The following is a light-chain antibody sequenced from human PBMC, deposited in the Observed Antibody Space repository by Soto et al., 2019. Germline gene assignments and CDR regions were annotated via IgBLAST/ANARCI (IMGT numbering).Light chain of an antibody. CDR1: SSDVGGYNY. CDR2: EVT. Sequence: QSALTQPPSASGPPGQSVTISCTGTSSDVGGYNYVSWYQQHPGKAPKLMIFEVTKRPSGVPDRFSGSKSGNTASLTVSGLQAEDEADYYCSSYAGSNNNYVFGTGTKVTVL. J-gene: IGLJ1*01. CDR3: SSYAGSNNNYV. V-gene: IGLV2-8*01.